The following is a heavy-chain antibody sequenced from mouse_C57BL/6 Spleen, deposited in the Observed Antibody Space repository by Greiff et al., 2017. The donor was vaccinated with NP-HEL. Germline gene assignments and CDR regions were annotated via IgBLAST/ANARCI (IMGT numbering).Heavy chain of an antibody. CDR1: GYAFSCSW. CDR3: ARTTTHYFDY. D-gene: IGHD1-1*01. V-gene: IGHV1-82*01. Sequence: QVQLQQSGPELVKPGASVKISCKASGYAFSCSWMNWVKQRPGKGLEWIGRIYPGDGDTNYNGKFKGKATLTADKSSSTAYMQLSSLTSEDSAVYFCARTTTHYFDYWGQGTTLTVSS. CDR2: IYPGDGDT. J-gene: IGHJ2*01.